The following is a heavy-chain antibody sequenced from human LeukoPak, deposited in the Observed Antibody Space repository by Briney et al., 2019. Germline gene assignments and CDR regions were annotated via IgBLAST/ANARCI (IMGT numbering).Heavy chain of an antibody. CDR2: IYYSGST. CDR3: ARADGNNYFDY. CDR1: GGSISSYY. V-gene: IGHV4-59*01. J-gene: IGHJ4*02. Sequence: SETLSLTCTVSGGSISSYYWSWIRQPPGKGLEWIGYIYYSGSTNYNPSLKSRVTISMDTPKNQFSLKLSSVTAADTAVYYCARADGNNYFDYWGQGTLVTVSS. D-gene: IGHD1/OR15-1a*01.